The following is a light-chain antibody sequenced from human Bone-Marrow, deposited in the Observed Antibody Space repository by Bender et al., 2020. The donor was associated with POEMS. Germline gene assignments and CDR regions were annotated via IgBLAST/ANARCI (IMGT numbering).Light chain of an antibody. Sequence: QSVLTQPPSASGTPGQKVTISCSGTSSNIENNHVYWYQQHPGTAPKLLISRTSERPSGVPDRFSGSKSGNTASLTISGLRAEDEADYYCSSITPSSGFLFGGGTRLTVL. J-gene: IGLJ2*01. CDR2: RTS. V-gene: IGLV1-47*01. CDR3: SSITPSSGFL. CDR1: SSNIENNH.